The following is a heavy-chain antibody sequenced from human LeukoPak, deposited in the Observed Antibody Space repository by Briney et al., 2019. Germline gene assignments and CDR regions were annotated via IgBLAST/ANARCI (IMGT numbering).Heavy chain of an antibody. D-gene: IGHD2-15*01. J-gene: IGHJ4*02. Sequence: SETLSLTCAVYGGSFSGYYWSWIRQPPGKGLEWIGEINHSGSTNYNPSLKSRVTISVDTSKNQFSLKLSSVTAADTAVCYCARARGLLRRYYFDYWGQGTLVTVSS. CDR3: ARARGLLRRYYFDY. V-gene: IGHV4-34*01. CDR2: INHSGST. CDR1: GGSFSGYY.